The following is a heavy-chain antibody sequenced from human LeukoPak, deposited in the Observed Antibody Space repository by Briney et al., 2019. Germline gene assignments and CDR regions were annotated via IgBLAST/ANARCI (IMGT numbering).Heavy chain of an antibody. V-gene: IGHV3-30*03. D-gene: IGHD3-16*01. CDR3: ARESGGPTQSNWFDP. CDR2: ISFDGSSK. J-gene: IGHJ5*02. Sequence: GGSLRLSCAASGFTFSSYGMHWVRQAPGKGLEWVAVISFDGSSKYYADSVKGRFTISRDNSKNTLYLQMHSLRAEDTAVYYCARESGGPTQSNWFDPWGQGTLVTVSS. CDR1: GFTFSSYG.